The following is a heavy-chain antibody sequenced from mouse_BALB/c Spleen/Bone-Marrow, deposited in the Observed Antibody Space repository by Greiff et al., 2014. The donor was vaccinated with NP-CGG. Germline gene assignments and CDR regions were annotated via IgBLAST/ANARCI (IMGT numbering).Heavy chain of an antibody. CDR3: ARSYRFWYFDV. CDR2: IHPNSGNT. V-gene: IGHV1S130*01. Sequence: QVQLKEPGSVLVRPGTSVNLSCKASGFTFTSSWMHWAKQRPGQGLEWIGDIHPNSGNTYYNEEFKGKATLTVDSSSSTAYVDLSSLTSEDSAVYFCARSYRFWYFDVWGAGTTVTVSS. J-gene: IGHJ1*01. D-gene: IGHD2-14*01. CDR1: GFTFTSSW.